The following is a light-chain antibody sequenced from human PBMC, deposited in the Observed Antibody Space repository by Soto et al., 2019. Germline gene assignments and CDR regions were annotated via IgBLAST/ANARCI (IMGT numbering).Light chain of an antibody. V-gene: IGKV1-39*01. CDR2: SAS. J-gene: IGKJ5*01. CDR1: QSINNY. Sequence: DIQMTQSPASLSVSVGDRVTITCRARQSINNYLNWYLQRPGQAPKLLIRSASTLQRGVPSRFSGSGSRTEFTLTIADLQPDYFGTYYCQQSLTMPITFGHGTRLDIK. CDR3: QQSLTMPIT.